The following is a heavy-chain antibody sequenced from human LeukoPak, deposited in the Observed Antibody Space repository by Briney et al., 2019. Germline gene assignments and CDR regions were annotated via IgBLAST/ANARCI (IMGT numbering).Heavy chain of an antibody. J-gene: IGHJ4*02. D-gene: IGHD3-22*01. CDR3: ARGGLSGYYQYFDY. CDR1: GGTLSSYA. CDR2: IIPILGIA. V-gene: IGHV1-69*04. Sequence: SVKVSCKASGGTLSSYAISWVRQAPGPGLERMGRIIPILGIANYAQKFQGRVTITADKSTSTAYMELSSLRSEDTAVYYCARGGLSGYYQYFDYWGQGTLVTVSS.